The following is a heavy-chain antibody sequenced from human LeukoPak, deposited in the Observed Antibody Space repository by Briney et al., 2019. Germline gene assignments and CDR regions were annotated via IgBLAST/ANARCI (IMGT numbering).Heavy chain of an antibody. Sequence: GGSLRLSCAASGFTFSSYSMNWVRQAPGKGLEWVSSISSSSSYIYYADSVKGRFTISRDNAKNSLYLQMNSLRAEDTAVYYCGTTGVSVAGPTTVDYWGQGTLVTVSS. J-gene: IGHJ4*02. D-gene: IGHD6-19*01. CDR3: GTTGVSVAGPTTVDY. CDR2: ISSSSSYI. V-gene: IGHV3-21*01. CDR1: GFTFSSYS.